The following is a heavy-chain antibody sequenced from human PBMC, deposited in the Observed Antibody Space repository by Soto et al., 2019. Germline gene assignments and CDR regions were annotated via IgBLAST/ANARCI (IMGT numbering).Heavy chain of an antibody. Sequence: GASVKVSCKASGYTFTSYYMHWVRQAPGQGLDWMGIINPSGGSTSYAQKFQGRVTITADESTSTAYMELSSLRSEDTAVYYCARSLGYCSGGSCFPSSMDVWGQGTTVTVSS. CDR3: ARSLGYCSGGSCFPSSMDV. D-gene: IGHD2-15*01. CDR1: GYTFTSYY. J-gene: IGHJ6*02. V-gene: IGHV1-46*01. CDR2: INPSGGST.